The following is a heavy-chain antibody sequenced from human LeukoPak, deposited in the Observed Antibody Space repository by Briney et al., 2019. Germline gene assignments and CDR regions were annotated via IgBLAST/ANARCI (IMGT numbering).Heavy chain of an antibody. J-gene: IGHJ4*02. Sequence: SETLSLTCTVSGGSISSSSYYWGWIRQPPGKGLEWIGSIYYSGSTYYNPSLKSRVTISVDTSKNQFSLKLSSVTAADTAVYYCARTITYYYDSSGWFDYWGQGTLVTVSS. CDR3: ARTITYYYDSSGWFDY. V-gene: IGHV4-39*07. CDR1: GGSISSSSYY. D-gene: IGHD3-22*01. CDR2: IYYSGST.